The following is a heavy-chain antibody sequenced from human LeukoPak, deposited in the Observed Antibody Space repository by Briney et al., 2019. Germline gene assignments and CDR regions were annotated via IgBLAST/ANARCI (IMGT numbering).Heavy chain of an antibody. V-gene: IGHV3-30*03. J-gene: IGHJ4*02. D-gene: IGHD4-17*01. CDR1: GFTFSSYG. Sequence: GGSLRLSCAASGFTFSSYGMHWVRQAPGKGLEWVAVISYDGSNKYYADSVKGRFTISRDNSKNTLYLQMNSLRAEDTAVYFCARDKYGDYFLDYWGQGTLVTVSS. CDR3: ARDKYGDYFLDY. CDR2: ISYDGSNK.